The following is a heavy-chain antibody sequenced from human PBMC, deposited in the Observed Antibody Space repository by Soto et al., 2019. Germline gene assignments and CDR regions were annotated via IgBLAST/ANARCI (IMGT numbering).Heavy chain of an antibody. CDR2: ISYDGSNK. CDR3: ARAGVAAAGTPFEP. D-gene: IGHD6-13*01. J-gene: IGHJ5*02. V-gene: IGHV3-30-3*01. CDR1: GFTFSSYA. Sequence: QVQLVESGGGVVQPGRSLRLSCAASGFTFSSYAMHWVRQAPGKGLEWVAVISYDGSNKYYADSVKGRFTISRDNSKNSLYLQMNSLRAEDTAVYYCARAGVAAAGTPFEPWGQGTLVTVSS.